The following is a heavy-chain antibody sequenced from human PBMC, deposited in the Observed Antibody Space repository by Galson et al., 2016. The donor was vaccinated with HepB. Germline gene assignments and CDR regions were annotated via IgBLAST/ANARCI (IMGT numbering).Heavy chain of an antibody. D-gene: IGHD5-18*01. CDR3: ARESDGYKHVFDI. CDR1: GFSFDSYY. CDR2: TSADGSYT. Sequence: SLRLSCAASGFSFDSYYMHWVRQAPGRGLVSVSRTSADGSYTYYADSVRGRFTVSRDNAKNTLYLQLSGLRAEDTAVYYCARESDGYKHVFDIWGPGTRVAVSS. J-gene: IGHJ3*02. V-gene: IGHV3-74*01.